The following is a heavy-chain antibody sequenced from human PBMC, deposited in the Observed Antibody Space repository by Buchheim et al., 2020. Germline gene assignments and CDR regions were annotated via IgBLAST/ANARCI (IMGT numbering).Heavy chain of an antibody. CDR2: IISIFDTA. J-gene: IGHJ6*03. CDR1: GGTFNNYA. Sequence: QVQLVQSGAEVKKSGSSVRVSCKASGGTFNNYAISWVRQVSGQGLEWMGGIISIFDTATYAQKFQGRITIFADELMTTAYMELSSLRSEDTAVYYCARGIYKSSSSGNYYYYMDIWGNGTT. V-gene: IGHV1-69*01. CDR3: ARGIYKSSSSGNYYYYMDI. D-gene: IGHD5-12*01.